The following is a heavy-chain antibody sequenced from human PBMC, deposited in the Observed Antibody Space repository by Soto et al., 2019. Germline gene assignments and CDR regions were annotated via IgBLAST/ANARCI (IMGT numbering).Heavy chain of an antibody. CDR1: GYTFTSYY. CDR3: ARVYCSSTSCYFGDY. V-gene: IGHV1-46*01. D-gene: IGHD2-2*01. J-gene: IGHJ4*02. CDR2: INPSGGST. Sequence: GASVKVSCKASGYTFTSYYMHWVRQAPGQGLEWMGIINPSGGSTSSAQKFQGRVTMTRDTSTSTVYMELSSLRSEDTAVYYCARVYCSSTSCYFGDYWGQGTLVTVSS.